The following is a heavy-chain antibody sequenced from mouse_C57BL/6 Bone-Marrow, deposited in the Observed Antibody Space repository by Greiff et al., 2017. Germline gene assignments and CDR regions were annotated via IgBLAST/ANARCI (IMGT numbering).Heavy chain of an antibody. CDR2: IDPSDSYT. D-gene: IGHD3-1*01. J-gene: IGHJ3*01. CDR3: ARLGVCDLAWFAY. Sequence: QVQLQQPGAELVRPGTSVKLSCKASGYTFTSYWMHWVKQRPGQGLEWIGVIDPSDSYTNYNQKFKGKATLTVDTSSSTAYMQLSSLTSEDSAVYYCARLGVCDLAWFAYWGQGTLVTVSA. CDR1: GYTFTSYW. V-gene: IGHV1-59*01.